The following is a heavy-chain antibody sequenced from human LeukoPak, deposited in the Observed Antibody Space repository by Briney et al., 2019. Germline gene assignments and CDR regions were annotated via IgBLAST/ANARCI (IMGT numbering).Heavy chain of an antibody. J-gene: IGHJ4*02. D-gene: IGHD4/OR15-4a*01. CDR2: IHYDGSNG. CDR1: GFTFSTYG. V-gene: IGHV3-30*02. Sequence: PGGSLRLSCAASGFTFSTYGMHWVRQAPDKGLEWVSFIHYDGSNGYYSDSVKGRFTISRDNSKNTVYLQINSLRAEDTAVYYCATNAAVLKKGGLGYLDYWGQGNLVTVSS. CDR3: ATNAAVLKKGGLGYLDY.